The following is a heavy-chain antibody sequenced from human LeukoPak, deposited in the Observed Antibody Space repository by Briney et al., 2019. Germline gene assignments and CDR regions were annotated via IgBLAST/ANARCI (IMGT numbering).Heavy chain of an antibody. J-gene: IGHJ4*02. D-gene: IGHD6-19*01. CDR1: GFTFSSYW. CDR2: INSDGSST. CDR3: ARDQVEAGFDY. V-gene: IGHV3-74*01. Sequence: GGSLRLSCAASGFTFSSYWMHWVRQAPGKGLVWVSRINSDGSSTSYADSVKGRFTISRDNAKNTLYLQVNSLRAEDTAVYYCARDQVEAGFDYWGQGTLVTVSS.